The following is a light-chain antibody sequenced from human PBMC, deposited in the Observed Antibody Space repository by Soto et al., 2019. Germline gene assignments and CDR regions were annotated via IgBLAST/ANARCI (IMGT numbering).Light chain of an antibody. CDR2: GAS. V-gene: IGKV2-30*01. CDR1: QSLVYSDGNTY. CDR3: QQYGSSGT. J-gene: IGKJ1*01. Sequence: DVVITQSPLSLPVTLGQPASISCRSTQSLVYSDGNTYLSWFQQKPGQAPRLLIYGASNRATGIPDRFSGSGSGTDFTLTISRLEPEDFAVYYCQQYGSSGTFGQGTKVDI.